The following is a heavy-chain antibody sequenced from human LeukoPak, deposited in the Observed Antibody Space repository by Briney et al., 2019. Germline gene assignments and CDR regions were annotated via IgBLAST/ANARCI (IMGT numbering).Heavy chain of an antibody. CDR3: VEGTVTGIGAFDI. D-gene: IGHD4-17*01. J-gene: IGHJ3*02. CDR2: IIPIFGTV. V-gene: IGHV1-69*13. Sequence: SVKVSCKASGYTFTGYYMHWVRQAPGQGLEWMGGIIPIFGTVNYLQKFQGRVTITADESTSTAYMELSSLRSEDTAVYYCVEGTVTGIGAFDIWGQGTMVTVSS. CDR1: GYTFTGYY.